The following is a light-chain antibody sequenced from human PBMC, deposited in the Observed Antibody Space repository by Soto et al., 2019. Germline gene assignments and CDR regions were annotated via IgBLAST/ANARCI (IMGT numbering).Light chain of an antibody. CDR1: NIGSKS. J-gene: IGLJ2*01. CDR3: QVWDNMSDRGV. Sequence: SYELTQPPSVSLAPGETATITCGGDNIGSKSVHWYQQKPGQAPVVVIYFDSDRPSGIPERFSGSNSGSTATLTISRVEAGDEADYYCQVWDNMSDRGVFGGGTQLTVL. V-gene: IGLV3-21*04. CDR2: FDS.